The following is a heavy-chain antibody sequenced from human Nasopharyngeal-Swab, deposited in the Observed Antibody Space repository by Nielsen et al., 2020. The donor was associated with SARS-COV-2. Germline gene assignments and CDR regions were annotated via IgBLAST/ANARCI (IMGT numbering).Heavy chain of an antibody. J-gene: IGHJ6*02. CDR2: SSGKSGTT. CDR1: GFTLDDYA. Sequence: SLRLSCAASGFTLDDYAMHWVRQAQGKGLEWVSGSSGKSGTTGYADSVKGRFTISRDNAKSSLYLQMNSLRAEDTALYYCAKDFNVDTAMVTYYYGMDVWGPGTTVTVSS. V-gene: IGHV3-9*01. CDR3: AKDFNVDTAMVTYYYGMDV. D-gene: IGHD5-18*01.